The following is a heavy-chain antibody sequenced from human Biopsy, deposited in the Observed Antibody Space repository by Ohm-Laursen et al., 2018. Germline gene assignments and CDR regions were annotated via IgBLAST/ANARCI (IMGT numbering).Heavy chain of an antibody. CDR3: ARDLPSSYYYAMDV. CDR2: TYKGGNT. CDR1: GASITSYY. J-gene: IGHJ6*02. Sequence: SETLSLTCTVSGASITSYYWSWIRQPAGKGLEWIGHTYKGGNTNHNPSLKSRVSMSVDTSKNQLSLTLRSVTAADTAVYYCARDLPSSYYYAMDVLGQGTTVTVSS. V-gene: IGHV4-4*07.